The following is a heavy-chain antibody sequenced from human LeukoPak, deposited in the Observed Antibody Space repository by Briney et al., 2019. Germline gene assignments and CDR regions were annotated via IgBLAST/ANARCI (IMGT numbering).Heavy chain of an antibody. Sequence: ASVTVSCKASGYTFTSYDINWVRQATGQGLEWMGWMNPNSGNTGYAQKFQGRVTITRNTSISTAYMELSSLRSEDTAVYYCARVYTTYYYGSGSYKILDYWGQGTLVTVSS. J-gene: IGHJ4*02. CDR2: MNPNSGNT. CDR1: GYTFTSYD. D-gene: IGHD3-10*01. CDR3: ARVYTTYYYGSGSYKILDY. V-gene: IGHV1-8*03.